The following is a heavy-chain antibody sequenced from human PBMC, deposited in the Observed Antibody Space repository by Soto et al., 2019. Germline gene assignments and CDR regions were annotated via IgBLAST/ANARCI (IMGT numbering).Heavy chain of an antibody. V-gene: IGHV4-4*02. CDR2: IYHSGST. CDR1: SGSISSSNW. Sequence: SETLSLTCAVSSGSISSSNWWSWVRQPPGKGLEWIGEIYHSGSTNYNPSLKSRVTISVDKSKNQFSLKLSSVTAADTAVYYCARVAVGSSSGWEYFDYWGQGTLVTVSS. CDR3: ARVAVGSSSGWEYFDY. D-gene: IGHD6-19*01. J-gene: IGHJ4*02.